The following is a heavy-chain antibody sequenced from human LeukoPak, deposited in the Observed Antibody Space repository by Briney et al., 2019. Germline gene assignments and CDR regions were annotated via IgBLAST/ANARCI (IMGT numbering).Heavy chain of an antibody. CDR2: ISYDGSNK. D-gene: IGHD3-22*01. CDR3: ARALGGYYDTLFDY. J-gene: IGHJ4*02. Sequence: QPGRSLRLSCAASGFTFSSYAMHWVRQAPGKGLEWVAVISYDGSNKYYADSVKGRFTISRDNSKNTLYLQMNSLRAEDTAVYYCARALGGYYDTLFDYWGQGTLATVSS. V-gene: IGHV3-30*01. CDR1: GFTFSSYA.